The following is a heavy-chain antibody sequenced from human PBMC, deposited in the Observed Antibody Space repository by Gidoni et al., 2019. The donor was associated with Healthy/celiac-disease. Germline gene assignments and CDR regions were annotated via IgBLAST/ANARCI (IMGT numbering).Heavy chain of an antibody. J-gene: IGHJ3*02. V-gene: IGHV3-73*02. CDR1: GFTFSGSA. CDR3: TRLGGATIAFDI. D-gene: IGHD1-26*01. CDR2: IRSKANSYAT. Sequence: EVQLVESGGGLVQPGGSLTLSCAAAGFTFSGSAMHWVRQASGQGLEWVGRIRSKANSYATAYAASVKGRFTISRDDSKNTAYLQMNSLKTEDTAVYYCTRLGGATIAFDIWGQGTMVTVSS.